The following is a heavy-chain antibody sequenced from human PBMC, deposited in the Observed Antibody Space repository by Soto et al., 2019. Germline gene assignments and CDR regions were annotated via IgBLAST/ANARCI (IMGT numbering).Heavy chain of an antibody. D-gene: IGHD1-7*01. CDR2: IGTAGDT. CDR3: ARSRKGNSVADAHYYGMDV. CDR1: GFTFSSYD. J-gene: IGHJ6*02. V-gene: IGHV3-13*01. Sequence: GGSLRLSCAASGFTFSSYDMHWVRQATGKGLEWVSAIGTAGDTYYPGSVKGRFTISRENAKNSLYLQMNSLRAEDTAVYYCARSRKGNSVADAHYYGMDVWGQGTTVTVSS.